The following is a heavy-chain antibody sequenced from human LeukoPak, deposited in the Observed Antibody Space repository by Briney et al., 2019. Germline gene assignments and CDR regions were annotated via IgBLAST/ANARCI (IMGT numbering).Heavy chain of an antibody. V-gene: IGHV4-34*01. D-gene: IGHD3-10*01. Sequence: SETLSLTCAVYGGSFSGYYWSWIRQPPGKGLEWIGEINHSGSTNCNPSLKSRVTISVDTSKNQFSLKLSSVTAADTAVYYCARDALDYYGSGRRLPYYYHGMDVWGQGTTVTVSS. CDR2: INHSGST. CDR1: GGSFSGYY. CDR3: ARDALDYYGSGRRLPYYYHGMDV. J-gene: IGHJ6*02.